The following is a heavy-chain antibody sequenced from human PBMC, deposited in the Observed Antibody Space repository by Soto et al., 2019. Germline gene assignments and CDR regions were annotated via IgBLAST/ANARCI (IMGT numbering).Heavy chain of an antibody. Sequence: PGGSLRLSCAAPGFTFSSYVTHWVRQAPGKGLERVAVISHDGNNKYYADSVKGRFTISRDNSKNTLYLQMNSLTTEDTAVYYCAKGGPDCASTTCYLLVAFDTWGQGTMVTVSS. CDR3: AKGGPDCASTTCYLLVAFDT. J-gene: IGHJ3*02. CDR2: ISHDGNNK. D-gene: IGHD2-2*01. V-gene: IGHV3-30*18. CDR1: GFTFSSYV.